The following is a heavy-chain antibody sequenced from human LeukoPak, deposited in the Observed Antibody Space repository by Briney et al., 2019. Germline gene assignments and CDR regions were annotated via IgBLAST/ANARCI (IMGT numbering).Heavy chain of an antibody. D-gene: IGHD2-2*01. V-gene: IGHV4-34*01. CDR2: INHSGST. J-gene: IGHJ6*03. CDR3: ARALVVPAAIGDGVGLYYYYYYMDV. Sequence: SGALSLTRVGYGGSFSGYYWSWIRQPPGKGREWIGEINHSGSTNYNPSLQSRVTISVDTSKNQFSLKLSSVTAADTAVYYCARALVVPAAIGDGVGLYYYYYYMDVWGKGTTVTVSS. CDR1: GGSFSGYY.